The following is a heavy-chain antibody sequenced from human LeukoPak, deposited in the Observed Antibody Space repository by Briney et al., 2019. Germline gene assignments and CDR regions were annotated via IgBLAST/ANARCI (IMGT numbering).Heavy chain of an antibody. CDR2: IKEDGSDN. CDR1: GFTFSSYW. D-gene: IGHD1-26*01. CDR3: ARDLGYYRADY. Sequence: GGSLRLSCAASGFTFSSYWMSWVRQAPGKGLEWVANIKEDGSDNHYVDSVRGRFTISRDNAKNSLYLQVNSLRAEDTAVYYCARDLGYYRADYWGQGTLVTVSS. J-gene: IGHJ4*02. V-gene: IGHV3-7*04.